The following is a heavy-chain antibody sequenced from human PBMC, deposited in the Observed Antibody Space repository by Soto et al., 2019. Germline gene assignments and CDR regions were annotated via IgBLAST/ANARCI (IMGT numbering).Heavy chain of an antibody. V-gene: IGHV3-21*01. D-gene: IGHD2-15*01. CDR3: ARDRVVVAATIYYYGMDV. J-gene: IGHJ6*02. CDR1: GFTFSSYS. Sequence: PGGSLRLSCAASGFTFSSYSMNWVRQAPGKGLEWVSSISSSSSYIYYADSVKGRFAISRDNAKNSLYLQMNSLRAEDTAVYYCARDRVVVAATIYYYGMDVWGQGTTVTVSS. CDR2: ISSSSSYI.